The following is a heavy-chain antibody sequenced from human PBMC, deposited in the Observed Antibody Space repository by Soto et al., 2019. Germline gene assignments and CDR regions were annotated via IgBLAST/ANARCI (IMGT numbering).Heavy chain of an antibody. Sequence: EVQLVESGGGLVQPGGSLRLSCAASGFTFSSYEMNWVRQAPGKGLEWVSYISSSGSTIYYEDSVKGRFTISRDNAKNSLYLQMNSLRADDTAVYYCASHSSGWAYYFDYWGQGTLVTVSS. CDR2: ISSSGSTI. CDR1: GFTFSSYE. V-gene: IGHV3-48*03. J-gene: IGHJ4*02. CDR3: ASHSSGWAYYFDY. D-gene: IGHD6-19*01.